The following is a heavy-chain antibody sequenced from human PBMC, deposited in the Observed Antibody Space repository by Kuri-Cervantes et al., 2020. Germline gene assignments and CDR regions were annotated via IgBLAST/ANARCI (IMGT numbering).Heavy chain of an antibody. D-gene: IGHD5-12*01. CDR1: GGSISSTSYY. V-gene: IGHV4-39*01. CDR2: IYYSGGT. Sequence: SETLSLTCTVSGGSISSTSYYWGWIRQPPGKGLEWIGSIYYSGGTSYNPSLKSRVTISVDTSKNQFSLKLSSVTAADTSVYYCAGHVWINGTRDLGYWGQGTLVTVSS. CDR3: AGHVWINGTRDLGY. J-gene: IGHJ4*02.